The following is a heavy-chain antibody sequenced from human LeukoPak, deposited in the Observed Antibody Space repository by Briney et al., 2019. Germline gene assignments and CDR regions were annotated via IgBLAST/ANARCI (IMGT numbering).Heavy chain of an antibody. CDR2: ISSSGSTI. V-gene: IGHV3-48*04. CDR3: AELGITMIGGV. Sequence: GGSLRLSCGASVFTFRSYWMSWVRQAPGKGLEWVSYISSSGSTIYYADSVKGRFTISRDNAKNSLYLQMNSLRAEDTAVYYCAELGITMIGGVWGKGTTVTVSS. D-gene: IGHD3-10*02. CDR1: VFTFRSYW. J-gene: IGHJ6*04.